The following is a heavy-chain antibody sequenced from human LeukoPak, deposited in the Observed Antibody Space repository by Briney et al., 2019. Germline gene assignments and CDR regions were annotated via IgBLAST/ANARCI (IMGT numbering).Heavy chain of an antibody. V-gene: IGHV4-4*07. D-gene: IGHD3-10*01. CDR1: GGSISSYY. J-gene: IGHJ4*02. CDR3: AREGSGSRPFDY. CDR2: IYSSGST. Sequence: SETLSLTCTVSGGSISSYYWSWIRQPAGKGLEWIGRIYSSGSTNYNPSLESRVTMSVDTSKNQFSLMLNSVTAADTAVYYCAREGSGSRPFDYWGQGTLVTVSS.